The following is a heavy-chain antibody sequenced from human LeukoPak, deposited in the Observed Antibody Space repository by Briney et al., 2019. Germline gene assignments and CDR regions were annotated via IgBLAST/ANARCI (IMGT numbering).Heavy chain of an antibody. V-gene: IGHV3-43*02. D-gene: IGHD6-13*01. J-gene: IGHJ4*02. CDR2: ISGDGGST. CDR1: GFTFDDYA. CDR3: AKDMWQQLVPDY. Sequence: GGSLRLSCAASGFTFDDYAMHWVRQAPGKGLEWVSLISGDGGSTYCADSVKGRFTISRDNSKNSLYLQMNSLRTEDTALYYCAKDMWQQLVPDYWGQGTLVTVSS.